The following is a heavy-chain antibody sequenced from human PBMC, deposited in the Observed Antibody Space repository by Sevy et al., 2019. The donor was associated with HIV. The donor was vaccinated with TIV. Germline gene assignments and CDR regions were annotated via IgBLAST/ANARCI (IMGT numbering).Heavy chain of an antibody. Sequence: GGSLRISCAASGFSFSSYGMHWVRQAPGKGLEWMSYIQYDGSNKDYGDSVKGRFTISRDNSKNTLYLQMNSLRVEDRAVFYCVKEGGGEGGDHWGQGTLVTVSS. CDR2: IQYDGSNK. J-gene: IGHJ4*02. D-gene: IGHD2-21*01. V-gene: IGHV3-30*02. CDR1: GFSFSSYG. CDR3: VKEGGGEGGDH.